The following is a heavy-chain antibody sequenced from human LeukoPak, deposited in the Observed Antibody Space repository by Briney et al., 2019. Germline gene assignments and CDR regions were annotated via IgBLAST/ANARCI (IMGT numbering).Heavy chain of an antibody. J-gene: IGHJ4*02. CDR3: ARNMITFGGEMSLWGNYFDS. D-gene: IGHD3-16*01. CDR1: GFTFGSYA. CDR2: IWYDGSNK. V-gene: IGHV3-33*08. Sequence: GRSLRLSCAASGFTFGSYAMHWVRQAPGKGLEWAALIWYDGSNKYYADSVKGRFTISRDNSKNTLYLQMNSLRAEDTAVYYCARNMITFGGEMSLWGNYFDSWGQGTLVTVSS.